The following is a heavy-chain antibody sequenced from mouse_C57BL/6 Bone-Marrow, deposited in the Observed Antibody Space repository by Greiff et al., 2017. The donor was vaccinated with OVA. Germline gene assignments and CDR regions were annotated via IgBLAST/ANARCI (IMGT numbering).Heavy chain of an antibody. J-gene: IGHJ3*01. CDR2: ISYDGSN. CDR1: GYSITSGYY. CDR3: ANGYYVRFAY. Sequence: ESGPGLVPPSQSLSLTCSVTGYSITSGYYWNWIRQFPGNKLEWMGYISYDGSNNYNPSLKIRISITRDTSKNQFFLKLNSVTTEDTATYYCANGYYVRFAYWGQGTLVTVSA. D-gene: IGHD2-3*01. V-gene: IGHV3-6*01.